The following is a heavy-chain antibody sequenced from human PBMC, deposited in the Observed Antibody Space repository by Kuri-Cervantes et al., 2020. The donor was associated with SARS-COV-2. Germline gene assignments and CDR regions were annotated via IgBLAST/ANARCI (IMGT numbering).Heavy chain of an antibody. CDR2: MNPNSGNT. J-gene: IGHJ4*02. CDR1: GYTFTSYD. D-gene: IGHD3-9*01. CDR3: AKVAYYDTLTGHWGWVDY. V-gene: IGHV1-8*01. Sequence: ASVKVSCKASGYTFTSYDINWVRQATGQGLEWMGWMNPNSGNTGYAQKFQGRITLTRDTSTHTVYMDLTSLRSEDTAVYYCAKVAYYDTLTGHWGWVDYWGQGTLVTVSS.